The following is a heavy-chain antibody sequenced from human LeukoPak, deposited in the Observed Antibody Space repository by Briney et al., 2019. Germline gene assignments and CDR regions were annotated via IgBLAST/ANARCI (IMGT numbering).Heavy chain of an antibody. Sequence: GGSLRLSCAASGFTFSTYWMSWVRQAPGKGLEWVANIKQDGREKCYVDSVKGRFTISRDNAKNSLYLQMNSLRAEDTAVYYCARDIRYSSGLYYFDYWGQGTLVTVSS. J-gene: IGHJ4*02. CDR1: GFTFSTYW. CDR2: IKQDGREK. V-gene: IGHV3-7*01. CDR3: ARDIRYSSGLYYFDY. D-gene: IGHD6-19*01.